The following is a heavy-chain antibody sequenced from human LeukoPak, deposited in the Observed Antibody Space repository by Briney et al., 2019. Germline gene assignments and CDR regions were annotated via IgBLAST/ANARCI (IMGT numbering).Heavy chain of an antibody. J-gene: IGHJ6*03. D-gene: IGHD2-2*01. Sequence: ASVKVSCTASGYTFTSYGISWVRQAPGQGLEWMGWISAYNGNTNYAQKLQGRVTMTTDTSTSTAYMELRSLRSDDTAVYYCARARGYCSSTSCYAYYYYYMDVWGKGTTVTVSS. V-gene: IGHV1-18*01. CDR1: GYTFTSYG. CDR2: ISAYNGNT. CDR3: ARARGYCSSTSCYAYYYYYMDV.